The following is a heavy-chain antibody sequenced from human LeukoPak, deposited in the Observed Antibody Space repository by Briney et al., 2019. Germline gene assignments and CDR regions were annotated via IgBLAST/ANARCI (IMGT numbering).Heavy chain of an antibody. Sequence: SETLSLTCTVSGGPISSYYWGWIRQPPGKGLEWIGYIYYSGSTNYNPSLKSRVTISVDTSKNQFSLKLSSVTAADTAVYYCARAPRYYDSSGYPDAFDIWGQGTMVTVSS. D-gene: IGHD3-22*01. CDR1: GGPISSYY. J-gene: IGHJ3*02. CDR3: ARAPRYYDSSGYPDAFDI. V-gene: IGHV4-59*01. CDR2: IYYSGST.